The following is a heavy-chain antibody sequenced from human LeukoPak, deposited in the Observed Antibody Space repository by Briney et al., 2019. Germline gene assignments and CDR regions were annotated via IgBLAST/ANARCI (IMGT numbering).Heavy chain of an antibody. V-gene: IGHV3-48*03. Sequence: GGSLRLSCAASGFTFSSYEMNWVRQAPGKGLDWVSYISSSGNTIYYADSVKGRFTISRDNAKNSLYLQMNSLRAEDTAVYYCARVKYDSSGYYGILDYWGQGTLVTVSS. D-gene: IGHD3-22*01. J-gene: IGHJ4*02. CDR1: GFTFSSYE. CDR2: ISSSGNTI. CDR3: ARVKYDSSGYYGILDY.